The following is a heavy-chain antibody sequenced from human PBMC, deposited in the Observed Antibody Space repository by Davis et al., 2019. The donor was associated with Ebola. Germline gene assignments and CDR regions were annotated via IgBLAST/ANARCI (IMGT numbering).Heavy chain of an antibody. J-gene: IGHJ1*01. CDR2: ISWNSGSI. CDR3: ATYSSSTGLGY. V-gene: IGHV3-9*01. Sequence: SLKISCAASGFTFDDYAMHWVRQAPGKGLEWVSGISWNSGSIGYADSVKGRFTISRDNAENSLFLQMSSLRAEDTSLYYCATYSSSTGLGYWGQGTLVTVSS. CDR1: GFTFDDYA. D-gene: IGHD3-22*01.